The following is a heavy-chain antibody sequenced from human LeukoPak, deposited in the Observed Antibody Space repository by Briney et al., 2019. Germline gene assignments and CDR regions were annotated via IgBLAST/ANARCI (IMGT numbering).Heavy chain of an antibody. Sequence: SETLSLTCTVSGHSISSGYYWGWIRQPPGKGLEWIGSIYHSGNTYYNPSLKSRVTISVDTSKNQFSLKLSSVTAADTAVYYCARDRGVAYCSGGSCLTPPYDYWGQGTLVTVSS. V-gene: IGHV4-38-2*02. CDR1: GHSISSGYY. CDR2: IYHSGNT. CDR3: ARDRGVAYCSGGSCLTPPYDY. D-gene: IGHD2-15*01. J-gene: IGHJ4*02.